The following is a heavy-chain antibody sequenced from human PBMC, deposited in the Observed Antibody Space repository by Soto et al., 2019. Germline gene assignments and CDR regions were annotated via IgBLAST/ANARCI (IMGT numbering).Heavy chain of an antibody. CDR2: INPNSGGT. D-gene: IGHD6-19*01. CDR3: ARGIGGYSSGWYYDY. J-gene: IGHJ4*02. V-gene: IGHV1-2*04. CDR1: GYTLTGYY. Sequence: ASVKVSCKASGYTLTGYYMHWVLQAPGQGLEWMGWINPNSGGTNYAQKFQGWVTMTRDTSISTAYMELSRLRSDDTAVYYCARGIGGYSSGWYYDYWGQGTLVTVSS.